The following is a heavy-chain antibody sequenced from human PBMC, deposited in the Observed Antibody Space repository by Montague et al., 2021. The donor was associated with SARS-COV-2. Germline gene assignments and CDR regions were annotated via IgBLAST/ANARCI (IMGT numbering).Heavy chain of an antibody. CDR3: ARWAIVVVPAAPSRAFDI. CDR1: GFTFSSYA. V-gene: IGHV3-30-3*01. D-gene: IGHD2-2*01. CDR2: ISYDGSNK. J-gene: IGHJ3*02. Sequence: SLRLSCEASGFTFSSYAMHWVRQAPGKALEWVAVISYDGSNKYYADSVKGRFTISRDNSKNTLYLQMNSLRAEDTAVYYCARWAIVVVPAAPSRAFDIWGQGTMVTVSS.